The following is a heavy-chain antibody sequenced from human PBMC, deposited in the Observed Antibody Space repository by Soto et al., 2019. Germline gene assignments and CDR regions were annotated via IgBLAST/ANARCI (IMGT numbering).Heavy chain of an antibody. J-gene: IGHJ5*02. CDR1: GGSISSGDYY. CDR2: IDYGGST. V-gene: IGHV4-30-4*01. Sequence: QVQLQESGPGLVKPSQTLSLTCTVSGGSISSGDYYWSWIRQPPGKGLEWIGYIDYGGSTFYNPSLKGRVTLSVHTSKAQFSLHLSSVTAADTAVYSCARDGGGTTNPWGQGPLVTVSS. CDR3: ARDGGGTTNP. D-gene: IGHD2-2*01.